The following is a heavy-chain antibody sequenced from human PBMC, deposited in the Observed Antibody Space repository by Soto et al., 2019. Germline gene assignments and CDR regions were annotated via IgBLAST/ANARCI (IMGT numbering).Heavy chain of an antibody. D-gene: IGHD3-3*01. V-gene: IGHV1-69*13. CDR1: GSTFSSYA. CDR3: ARDRDYRYEWFDP. Sequence: AVKVSCKASGSTFSSYAISWVRRAPGQGLEWMGGIIPIFGTANYAQKFQGRVTITADESTSTAYMELSSLRSEDTAVYYCARDRDYRYEWFDPWGQGTLVTVSS. J-gene: IGHJ5*02. CDR2: IIPIFGTA.